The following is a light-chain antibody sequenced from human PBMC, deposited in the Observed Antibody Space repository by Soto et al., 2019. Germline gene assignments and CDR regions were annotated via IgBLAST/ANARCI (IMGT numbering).Light chain of an antibody. Sequence: QSALTQPPSASGSPGQSVTISCTGTSSDVGGCNYVSWYQQHPGKAPKLMISEVSKRPSGVPDRFSGSKSGNTASLTVSGLQAEDEADYYCSSFAGNNNLVFGGGTKLTVL. V-gene: IGLV2-8*01. CDR2: EVS. J-gene: IGLJ2*01. CDR3: SSFAGNNNLV. CDR1: SSDVGGCNY.